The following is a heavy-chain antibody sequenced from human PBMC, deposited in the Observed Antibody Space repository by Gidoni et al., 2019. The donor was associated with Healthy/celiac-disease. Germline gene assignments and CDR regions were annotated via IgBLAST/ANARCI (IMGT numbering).Heavy chain of an antibody. V-gene: IGHV1-18*01. CDR2: ISAYNGNT. CDR3: ARDSRFLPPRLIADIDY. CDR1: GYTFTSYG. J-gene: IGHJ4*02. D-gene: IGHD6-13*01. Sequence: QVQLVQSGAEVKKPGASVKVSCKASGYTFTSYGISWVRQAPGQGLEWMGWISAYNGNTNYAQKLQGRVTMTTDTSTSTAYMELRSLRSDDTAVYYCARDSRFLPPRLIADIDYWGQGTLVTVSS.